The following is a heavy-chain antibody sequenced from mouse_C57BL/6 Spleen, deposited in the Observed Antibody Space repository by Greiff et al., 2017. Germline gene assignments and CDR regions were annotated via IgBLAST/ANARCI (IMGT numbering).Heavy chain of an antibody. D-gene: IGHD1-1*01. V-gene: IGHV14-2*01. J-gene: IGHJ4*01. CDR3: AGYYYGISHYAMDY. CDR2: IDPEDGET. CDR1: GFNIKDYY. Sequence: EVKLQESGAELVKPGASVKLSCTASGFNIKDYYMHWVKQRTEQGLEWIGRIDPEDGETKYAPKFQGKATITADTSSNTAYLQLSSLTSEDTAVYDCAGYYYGISHYAMDYWGQGPSVTVSS.